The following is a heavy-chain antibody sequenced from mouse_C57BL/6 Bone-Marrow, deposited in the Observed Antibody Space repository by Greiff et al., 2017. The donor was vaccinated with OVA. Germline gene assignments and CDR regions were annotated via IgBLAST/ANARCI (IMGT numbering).Heavy chain of an antibody. CDR1: GYTFTDYY. CDR3: AREPLRRRAMDY. V-gene: IGHV1-76*01. J-gene: IGHJ4*01. Sequence: VQLQQSGAELVRPGASVKLSCKASGYTFTDYYINWVKQRPGQGLEWIARIYPGSGNTYYNEKFKGKATLTAEKSSSTAYMQLSSLTSEDSAVYFCAREPLRRRAMDYWGQGTSVTVSS. D-gene: IGHD2-12*01. CDR2: IYPGSGNT.